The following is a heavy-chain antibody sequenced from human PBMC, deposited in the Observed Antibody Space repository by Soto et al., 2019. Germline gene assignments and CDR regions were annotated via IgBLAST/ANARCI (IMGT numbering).Heavy chain of an antibody. D-gene: IGHD3-9*01. CDR1: GFTFSSYG. Sequence: GGSLRLSCAASGFTFSSYGMHWVRQAPGKGLEWVAVISYDGSNKYYADSVKGRFTISRDNSKNTLYLQMNSLRAEDTAVYYCAKDALVSQYYFDYWGQGTLVTVSS. J-gene: IGHJ4*02. CDR3: AKDALVSQYYFDY. CDR2: ISYDGSNK. V-gene: IGHV3-30*18.